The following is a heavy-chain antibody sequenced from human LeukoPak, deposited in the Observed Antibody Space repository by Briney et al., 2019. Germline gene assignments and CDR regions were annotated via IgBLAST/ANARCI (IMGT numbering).Heavy chain of an antibody. J-gene: IGHJ4*02. CDR3: ARRYKAVAGTIDY. Sequence: KSGESLKISCKGSGYSFTSYWIGWVRQMPGKGLEWMGIIYPGDSDTRYSSSFQGQVTVSADKSISTAYLQWSSLKASDTAMYYCARRYKAVAGTIDYWGQGTLVTVSS. D-gene: IGHD6-19*01. CDR1: GYSFTSYW. CDR2: IYPGDSDT. V-gene: IGHV5-51*01.